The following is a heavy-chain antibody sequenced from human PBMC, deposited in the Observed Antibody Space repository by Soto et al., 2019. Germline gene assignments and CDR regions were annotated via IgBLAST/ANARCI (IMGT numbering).Heavy chain of an antibody. V-gene: IGHV3-23*01. CDR1: GFTFSNYA. D-gene: IGHD1-1*01. J-gene: IGHJ4*02. CDR3: ARESEH. CDR2: ITGSAGGT. Sequence: PGRSLRLSCAASGFTFSNYAMSWVRQAPGKGLEWVSTITGSAGGTYYADSMKGRSTISRDNSKSTLYLQMYSLRVEDTAVYYCARESEHWGQGTLVTVSS.